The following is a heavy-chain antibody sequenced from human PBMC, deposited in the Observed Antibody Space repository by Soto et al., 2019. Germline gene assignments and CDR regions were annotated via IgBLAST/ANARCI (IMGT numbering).Heavy chain of an antibody. D-gene: IGHD2-2*02. J-gene: IGHJ6*02. Sequence: EASVKVSCKASGYTFTGYYMHWVRQAPGQGLEWMGWINPNSGGTNYAQKFQGRVTMTRDTSISTAYMELSRLRSDDTAVYYCARGGRCSSTSCHRRYYYGMDVWGQGTTVTVSS. V-gene: IGHV1-2*02. CDR1: GYTFTGYY. CDR2: INPNSGGT. CDR3: ARGGRCSSTSCHRRYYYGMDV.